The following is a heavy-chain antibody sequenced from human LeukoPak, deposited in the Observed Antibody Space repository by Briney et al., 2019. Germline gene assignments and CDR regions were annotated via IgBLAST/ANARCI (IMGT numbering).Heavy chain of an antibody. CDR1: GFTFSSYA. CDR2: IWYDGSDK. Sequence: GGSLRLSCAASGFTFSSYAMPWVRQAPGKGLEWVAVIWYDGSDKYYADSVKGRFTISRDNSKDTLLLQMNSLRVEDTAMYYCARDYTDSSGNAFDIWGQGTLVTVSS. J-gene: IGHJ3*02. D-gene: IGHD6-19*01. V-gene: IGHV3-33*01. CDR3: ARDYTDSSGNAFDI.